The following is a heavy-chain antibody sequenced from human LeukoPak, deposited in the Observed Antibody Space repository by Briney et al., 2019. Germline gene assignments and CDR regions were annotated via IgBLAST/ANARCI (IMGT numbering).Heavy chain of an antibody. CDR3: ARDWGNYDFWSGPTYYYYYMDV. Sequence: GSLRLSCAASGFTFSSYSMNWVRQAPGKGLEWVSSISSSSSYIYYADSVNGRFTISRDNAKNSLYLQMNSLRAEDTAVYYCARDWGNYDFWSGPTYYYYYMDVWGKGTTVTVSS. J-gene: IGHJ6*03. D-gene: IGHD3-3*01. CDR2: ISSSSSYI. V-gene: IGHV3-21*01. CDR1: GFTFSSYS.